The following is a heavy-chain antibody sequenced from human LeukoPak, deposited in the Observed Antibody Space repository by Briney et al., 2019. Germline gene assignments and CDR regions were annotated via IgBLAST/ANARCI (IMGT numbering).Heavy chain of an antibody. J-gene: IGHJ5*02. V-gene: IGHV1-18*01. CDR2: NSAYNGNT. CDR1: GYTFTNYG. CDR3: ARARYYGSGRPTLFDP. D-gene: IGHD3-10*01. Sequence: GASVKVSCKASGYTFTNYGFNWVRQAPGQGLEWMGNSAYNGNTNYAQKFQDRVTMTTDTSTSTAYMELSRLRSDDTAVYYCARARYYGSGRPTLFDPWGQGTLVTVSS.